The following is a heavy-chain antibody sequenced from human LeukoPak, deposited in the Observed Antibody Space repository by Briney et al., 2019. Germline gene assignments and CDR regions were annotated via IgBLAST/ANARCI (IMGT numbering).Heavy chain of an antibody. Sequence: GGSLRLSCAASGFTFSSYAMSWVRQAPGKGLEWVSAISGSGGSTYYADSVKGRFTISRDNSKNTLYLQMNSLRAEDTAVYYCAKVRGDIVVVPAATIIAFDIWGQGTMVTVSS. J-gene: IGHJ3*02. CDR3: AKVRGDIVVVPAATIIAFDI. V-gene: IGHV3-23*01. CDR2: ISGSGGST. D-gene: IGHD2-2*01. CDR1: GFTFSSYA.